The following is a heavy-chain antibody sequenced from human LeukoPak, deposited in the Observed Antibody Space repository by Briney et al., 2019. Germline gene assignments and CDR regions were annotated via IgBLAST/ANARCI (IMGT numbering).Heavy chain of an antibody. Sequence: ASVKVSCKASGYTFTTYGISWVRQAPGQGLEWMGWISAYNGNTNYAQKFQGRITMTTDTSTSTAYMELRSLRSDDTAVYYCARKRVPAAIGLDPWGQGTLVTVSS. CDR1: GYTFTTYG. D-gene: IGHD2-2*01. V-gene: IGHV1-18*01. J-gene: IGHJ5*02. CDR3: ARKRVPAAIGLDP. CDR2: ISAYNGNT.